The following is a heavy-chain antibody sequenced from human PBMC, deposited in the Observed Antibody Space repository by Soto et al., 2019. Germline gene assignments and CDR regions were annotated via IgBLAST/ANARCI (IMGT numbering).Heavy chain of an antibody. V-gene: IGHV3-23*01. CDR3: AKDLRVYYDFWSGYYTDPRSYYYYGMDV. D-gene: IGHD3-3*01. J-gene: IGHJ6*02. CDR1: GFTFSSYA. Sequence: EVQLLESGGGLVQPGGSLRLSCAASGFTFSSYAMSWVRQAPGKGLEWVSAISGSGGSTYYADSVKGRFTISRDNSKNTLYLQMNSLRAEDTAVYYCAKDLRVYYDFWSGYYTDPRSYYYYGMDVWGQGTTVTVSS. CDR2: ISGSGGST.